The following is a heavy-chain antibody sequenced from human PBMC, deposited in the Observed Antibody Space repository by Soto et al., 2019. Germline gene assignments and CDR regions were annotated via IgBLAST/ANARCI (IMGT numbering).Heavy chain of an antibody. CDR1: GFNFNYYW. J-gene: IGHJ3*01. CDR3: ARGDRGGFDL. D-gene: IGHD2-21*02. V-gene: IGHV3-74*01. CDR2: IHSDGSRT. Sequence: EVPLVESEGGLVQRGGSLRLSCAASGFNFNYYWMHWLRQAPGQGLVWVSHIHSDGSRTTYADSVKGRFTISRDNAKNTVYLQMNSLRAEDTAVYYCARGDRGGFDLWGQGTTVTVSS.